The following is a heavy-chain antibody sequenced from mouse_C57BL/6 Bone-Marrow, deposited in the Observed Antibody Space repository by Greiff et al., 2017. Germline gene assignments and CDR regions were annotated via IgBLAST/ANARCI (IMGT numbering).Heavy chain of an antibody. V-gene: IGHV1-53*01. CDR3: AREGNGSPYYFDY. Sequence: QVQLKQPGTELVKPGASVKLSCKASGYTFTSYWMHWVKHRPGQGLEWIGNINPSNGGTNYNEKFKSKATLTVDKSSSTAYMQLSSLTSEDSAVYYCAREGNGSPYYFDYWGQGTTLTVSS. J-gene: IGHJ2*01. CDR1: GYTFTSYW. D-gene: IGHD1-1*01. CDR2: INPSNGGT.